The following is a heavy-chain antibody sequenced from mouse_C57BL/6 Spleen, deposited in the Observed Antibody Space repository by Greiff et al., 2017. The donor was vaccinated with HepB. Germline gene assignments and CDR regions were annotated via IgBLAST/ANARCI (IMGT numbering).Heavy chain of an antibody. Sequence: EVQLQQSGPELVKPGASVKMSCKASGYTFTDYNMHWVKQSHGKSLEWIGYINPNNGGTSYNQKFKGKATLTVNKSSSTAYMELRSLTSEDSAVYYCARGHYYGSSYDYWGQGTTLTVSS. CDR3: ARGHYYGSSYDY. D-gene: IGHD1-1*01. J-gene: IGHJ2*01. CDR1: GYTFTDYN. V-gene: IGHV1-22*01. CDR2: INPNNGGT.